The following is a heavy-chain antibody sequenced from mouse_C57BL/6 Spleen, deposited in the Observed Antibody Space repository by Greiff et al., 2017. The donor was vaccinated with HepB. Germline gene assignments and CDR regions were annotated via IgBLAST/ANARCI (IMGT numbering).Heavy chain of an antibody. V-gene: IGHV1-63*01. CDR2: IYPGGGYT. CDR1: GYTFTNYW. J-gene: IGHJ2*01. Sequence: VQLQQSGAELVRPGPSVKMSCKASGYTFTNYWIGWAKQRPGHGLEWIGDIYPGGGYTNYNEKFKGKATLTADKSSSTAYMQFSSLTSEDSAIYYCARKDPPYYFDYWGQGTTLTVSS. CDR3: ARKDPPYYFDY.